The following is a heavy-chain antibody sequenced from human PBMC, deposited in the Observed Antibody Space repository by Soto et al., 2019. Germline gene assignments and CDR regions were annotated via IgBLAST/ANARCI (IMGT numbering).Heavy chain of an antibody. CDR1: GGNFGGSY. D-gene: IGHD6-13*01. CDR3: ARGRGSSFDY. J-gene: IGHJ4*02. V-gene: IGHV4-34*01. CDR2: INHSGST. Sequence: PSETQSLTSTVYGGNFGGSYCSWIRQPPGKGLEWIGEINHSGSTNYNPSLKSRVTISVDTSKNQLSLKLSSVTAADTAVYYCARGRGSSFDYWGQGTLVTVSS.